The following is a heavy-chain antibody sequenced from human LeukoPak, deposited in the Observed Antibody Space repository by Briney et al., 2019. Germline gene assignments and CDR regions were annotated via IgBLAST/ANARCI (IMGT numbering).Heavy chain of an antibody. Sequence: SETLSPTCTVSGGSVSSGSYYWSWIRQPPGKGLEWIGYIYYSGSTNYNPSLKSRVTISVDTSKNQFSLKVTSVTAADTAVYYCARRDDYKAVDYWGQGTLVTVSS. V-gene: IGHV4-61*01. CDR3: ARRDDYKAVDY. CDR2: IYYSGST. D-gene: IGHD5-24*01. J-gene: IGHJ4*02. CDR1: GGSVSSGSYY.